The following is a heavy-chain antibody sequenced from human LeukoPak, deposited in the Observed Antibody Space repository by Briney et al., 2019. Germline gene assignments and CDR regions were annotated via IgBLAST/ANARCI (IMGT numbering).Heavy chain of an antibody. D-gene: IGHD3-9*01. CDR3: ARVGDVLRYFDWFRVPYNWFDP. CDR2: ISAYNGNT. J-gene: IGHJ5*02. CDR1: GYTFTSYG. Sequence: ASVEVSCKASGYTFTSYGISWVRQAPGQGLEWMGWISAYNGNTNYAQKLQGRITMTTDTSTSTAYMELRSLRSDDTAVYYCARVGDVLRYFDWFRVPYNWFDPWGQGTLVTVSS. V-gene: IGHV1-18*04.